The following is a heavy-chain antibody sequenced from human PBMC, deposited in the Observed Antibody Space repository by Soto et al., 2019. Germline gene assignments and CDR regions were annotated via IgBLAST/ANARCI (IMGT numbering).Heavy chain of an antibody. CDR2: IIPIFGTA. D-gene: IGHD3-10*01. J-gene: IGHJ6*02. Sequence: SVKVSCKASGGTFSSYAISWVRQAPGQGLEWMGGIIPIFGTANYAQKFQGRVTITADESTSTAYMELSSLRSEDTAVYYCAREPAYYYGSGPQDKLYYYYYGMDVWGQGTTVTVSS. V-gene: IGHV1-69*13. CDR1: GGTFSSYA. CDR3: AREPAYYYGSGPQDKLYYYYYGMDV.